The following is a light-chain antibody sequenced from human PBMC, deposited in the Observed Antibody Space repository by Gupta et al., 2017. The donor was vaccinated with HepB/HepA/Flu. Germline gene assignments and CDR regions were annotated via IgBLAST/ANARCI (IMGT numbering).Light chain of an antibody. CDR3: AAWDDSLSAYV. V-gene: IGLV1-47*02. Sequence: QSVLTQPPSASGTTGQRVTISCSGSNSNVGRDNVYWYQQVPGAAPKLLIYNDYQRPSGIPDRFSGSKSGTSASLAISGLRSEDEAYYYCAAWDDSLSAYVFGTGTRFTVL. J-gene: IGLJ1*01. CDR1: NSNVGRDN. CDR2: NDY.